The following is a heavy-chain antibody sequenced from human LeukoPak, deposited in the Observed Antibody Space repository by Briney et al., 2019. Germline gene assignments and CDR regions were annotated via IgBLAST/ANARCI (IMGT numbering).Heavy chain of an antibody. J-gene: IGHJ4*02. CDR3: ARGRGGSGDRVIFDI. V-gene: IGHV4-38-2*01. CDR1: GHSIRSGSY. Sequence: SETLSLTCDVSGHSIRSGSYWGWIWQPPGKGLEWIGIIYHSGNTYYNSSLKSRLIISVDTSKNQISLKLSSVAAADTAIYYCARGRGGSGDRVIFDIWGQGTLVTISS. D-gene: IGHD1-26*01. CDR2: IYHSGNT.